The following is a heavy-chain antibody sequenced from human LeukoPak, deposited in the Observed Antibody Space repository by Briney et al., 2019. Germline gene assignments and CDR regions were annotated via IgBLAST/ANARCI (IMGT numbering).Heavy chain of an antibody. J-gene: IGHJ4*02. CDR3: AKGRGGGCYSGIDY. CDR1: GFTFRSYA. CDR2: ICGSDGST. D-gene: IGHD2-15*01. V-gene: IGHV3-23*01. Sequence: PGGSLRLSCAASGFTFRSYAMSWVRQAPGKGLEWVSAICGSDGSTYYADSVKGRFTISRDNSKNTLYLQMNSLRADDTALYYCAKGRGGGCYSGIDYWGQGTLVTVSS.